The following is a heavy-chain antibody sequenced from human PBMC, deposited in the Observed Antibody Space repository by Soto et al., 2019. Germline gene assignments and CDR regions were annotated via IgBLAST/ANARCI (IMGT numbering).Heavy chain of an antibody. CDR3: AMFEPDSGSAYRGSLQY. Sequence: EVQLSESGGGLVQPGGSLRLSCATSGFAFSTYAMSWVRKAPGNGLERVSVSSGSGGGTYYADSGKGQLTLSRDNSKRTLYLHMSSLALEDTASDHCAMFEPDSGSAYRGSLQYWGQGTLVTVSS. CDR1: GFAFSTYA. D-gene: IGHD6-13*01. J-gene: IGHJ1*01. V-gene: IGHV3-23*01. CDR2: SSGSGGGT.